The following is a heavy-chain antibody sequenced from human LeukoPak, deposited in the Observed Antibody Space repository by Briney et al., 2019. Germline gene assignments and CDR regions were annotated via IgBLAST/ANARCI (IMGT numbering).Heavy chain of an antibody. J-gene: IGHJ4*02. CDR3: VKARSGSSASCYNY. D-gene: IGHD2-2*01. Sequence: XXFXXXAMSWVRQAPGKGLEWVSAISGSGGSTYYADSVKGPLTISTDNSKHTLYLQMNSLRAEDTAVYYCVKARSGSSASCYNYWGQGTLVTVSS. CDR1: XXFXXXA. V-gene: IGHV3-23*01. CDR2: ISGSGGST.